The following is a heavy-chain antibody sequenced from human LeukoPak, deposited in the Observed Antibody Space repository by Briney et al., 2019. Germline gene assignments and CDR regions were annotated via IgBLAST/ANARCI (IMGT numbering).Heavy chain of an antibody. D-gene: IGHD3-10*01. CDR1: GGSISSYY. CDR3: ARGFGPHFDY. CDR2: IYHSGST. V-gene: IGHV4-59*12. Sequence: SETLSLTCTVSGGSISSYYWSWIRQPPGKGLEWIGYIYHSGSTYYNPSLKSRVTISVDRSKNQFSLKLSSVSAADTAVYYCARGFGPHFDYWGQGTLVAVSS. J-gene: IGHJ4*02.